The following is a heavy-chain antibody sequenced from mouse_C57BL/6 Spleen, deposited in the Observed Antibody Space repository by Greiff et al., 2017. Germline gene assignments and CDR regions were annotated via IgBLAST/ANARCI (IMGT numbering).Heavy chain of an antibody. Sequence: QVQLQQSGPELVKPGASVKLSCKASGYTFTSYDINWVKQRPGPGLEWIGWLYPRDGSTKSNEKFKGKATVTVDTASSNAYMELHSLTSEDAAVYFCARNDGYSYWYFDVWGTGTTVTVSS. V-gene: IGHV1-85*01. D-gene: IGHD2-3*01. CDR3: ARNDGYSYWYFDV. CDR2: LYPRDGST. J-gene: IGHJ1*03. CDR1: GYTFTSYD.